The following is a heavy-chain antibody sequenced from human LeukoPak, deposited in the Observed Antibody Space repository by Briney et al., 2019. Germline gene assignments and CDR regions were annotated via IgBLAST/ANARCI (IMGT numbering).Heavy chain of an antibody. D-gene: IGHD1-1*01. CDR2: MNPNSGNT. J-gene: IGHJ6*03. Sequence: ASVKVSCKASGYTFTSYGINWVRQATGQGLEWMGWMNPNSGNTGYAQKFQGRVTMTRNTSISTAYMELSSLRSEDTAVYYCARSVVQLECWASGYYMDVWGKGTTVTVSS. CDR3: ARSVVQLECWASGYYMDV. CDR1: GYTFTSYG. V-gene: IGHV1-8*01.